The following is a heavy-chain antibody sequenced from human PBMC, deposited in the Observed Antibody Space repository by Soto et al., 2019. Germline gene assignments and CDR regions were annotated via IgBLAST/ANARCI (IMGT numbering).Heavy chain of an antibody. CDR3: ARDPADSGYDSGDAFDI. Sequence: EVQLVESGGGLVQPGGSLRLSCAASGFTFSSYWMSWVRQAPGKGLEWVANIKQDGSEKYYVDSVKGRFTISRDNAKNSLYLQMNSLRAEDTAVYYCARDPADSGYDSGDAFDIWGQGTMVTVSS. CDR2: IKQDGSEK. D-gene: IGHD5-12*01. V-gene: IGHV3-7*01. J-gene: IGHJ3*02. CDR1: GFTFSSYW.